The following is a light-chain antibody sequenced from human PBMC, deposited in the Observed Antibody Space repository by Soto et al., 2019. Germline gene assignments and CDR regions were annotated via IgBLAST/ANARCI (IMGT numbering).Light chain of an antibody. CDR3: QQRSNWPIT. CDR2: GIS. CDR1: QSVSSNY. V-gene: IGKV3D-20*02. Sequence: EIVLTQSPGTLSLSPGERATLSCRASQSVSSNYLAWYQQKSGQAPRLLIYGISSRATGIPDRFSGSGSGTDFTLTISRLEPEDFAVYYCQQRSNWPITFGPGTKVEIK. J-gene: IGKJ3*01.